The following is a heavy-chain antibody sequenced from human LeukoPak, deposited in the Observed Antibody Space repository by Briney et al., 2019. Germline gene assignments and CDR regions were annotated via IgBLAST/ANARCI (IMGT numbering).Heavy chain of an antibody. CDR2: IYYSGST. J-gene: IGHJ4*02. V-gene: IGHV4-59*08. D-gene: IGHD3-16*01. Sequence: PSETLSLTCTVSGGSISSYYWSWIRQPPGKGLEWIGYIYYSGSTYYNPSLKSRVTISVDTSKNQFSLKLSSVTAADTAVYYCASLLGVSFDYWGQGTLVTVSS. CDR1: GGSISSYY. CDR3: ASLLGVSFDY.